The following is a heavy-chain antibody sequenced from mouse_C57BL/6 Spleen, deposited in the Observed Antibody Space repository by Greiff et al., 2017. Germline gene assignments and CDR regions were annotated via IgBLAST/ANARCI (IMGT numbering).Heavy chain of an antibody. V-gene: IGHV1-81*01. CDR1: GYTFTSYG. D-gene: IGHD1-1*01. J-gene: IGHJ2*01. CDR2: IYPRSGNT. Sequence: QVQLQQSGAELARPGASVKLSCKASGYTFTSYGISWVKQRTGQGLEWIGEIYPRSGNTYYNEKFKGKATLTADKSSSTAYMELRSLTSEDSAVYFCARSGTTVVAKTLDYWGQGTTLTVAS. CDR3: ARSGTTVVAKTLDY.